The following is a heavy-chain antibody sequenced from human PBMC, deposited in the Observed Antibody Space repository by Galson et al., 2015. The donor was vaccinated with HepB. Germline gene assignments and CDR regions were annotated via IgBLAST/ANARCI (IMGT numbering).Heavy chain of an antibody. J-gene: IGHJ4*02. Sequence: SLRLSCAASGFTFSDYYMSWIRQVPGQGLEWVSYISSSSTYTNYADSVRGRFTISRDNAKNSLYLQINSLRAEDTAVYYCARVADADYGDHSHFDYWGQGTLVTVSS. CDR1: GFTFSDYY. CDR3: ARVADADYGDHSHFDY. CDR2: ISSSSTYT. D-gene: IGHD4-17*01. V-gene: IGHV3-11*06.